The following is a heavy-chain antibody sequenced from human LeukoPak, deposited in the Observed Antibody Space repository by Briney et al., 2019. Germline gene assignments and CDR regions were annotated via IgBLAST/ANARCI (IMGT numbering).Heavy chain of an antibody. CDR2: ISGSGGTT. V-gene: IGHV3-23*01. CDR1: GFTFSSYW. CDR3: AKERARPNWFDP. D-gene: IGHD6-6*01. J-gene: IGHJ5*02. Sequence: GGSLRLSCAASGFTFSSYWMSWVRQAPGKGLEWVSAISGSGGTTYYADSVKGRFTISRDNSKNTLYLQMNNLRAEDTAVYYCAKERARPNWFDPWGQGTLVTVSS.